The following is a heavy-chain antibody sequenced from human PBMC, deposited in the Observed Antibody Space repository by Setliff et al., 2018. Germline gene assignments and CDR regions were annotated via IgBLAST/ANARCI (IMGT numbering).Heavy chain of an antibody. CDR1: GGSISSGGYY. CDR3: GRTMTYYYLCMDV. Sequence: PSETLSLTCTVSGGSISSGGYYWSWIRQHPGKGLEWIGYIYYSGSTYYNPSLKSRVTISVDASKNQFSLKLRSVTAADTAVYYCGRTMTYYYLCMDVWGNGTTVTVSS. V-gene: IGHV4-31*03. J-gene: IGHJ6*03. CDR2: IYYSGST.